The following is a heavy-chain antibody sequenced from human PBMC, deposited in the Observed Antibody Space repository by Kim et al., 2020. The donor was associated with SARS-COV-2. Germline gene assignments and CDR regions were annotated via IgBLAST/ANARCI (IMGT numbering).Heavy chain of an antibody. V-gene: IGHV3-9*01. Sequence: GGSLRLSCAASGFTFSHYAMHWVRQAPGKGLEWVSGISCNGSSIDYADSVKGRFTISRDNAKNSLYLQMNSLRAEDTALYYCARDIAGACSFYYYG. J-gene: IGHJ6*01. CDR2: ISCNGSSI. CDR1: GFTFSHYA. CDR3: ARDIAGACSFYYYG. D-gene: IGHD2-8*02.